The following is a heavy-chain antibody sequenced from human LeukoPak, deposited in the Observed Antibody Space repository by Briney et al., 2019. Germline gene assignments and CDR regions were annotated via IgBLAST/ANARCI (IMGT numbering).Heavy chain of an antibody. J-gene: IGHJ4*02. CDR3: ARKGAQWLVDY. D-gene: IGHD6-19*01. CDR1: GGSINSYY. Sequence: SETLSLTCTVSGGSINSYYWSWIRQPPGKGLEWIGYIYYSGSTYYNPSLKSRVTISVDTSKNQFSLKLSSVTAADTAVYYCARKGAQWLVDYWGQETLVTVSS. CDR2: IYYSGST. V-gene: IGHV4-59*06.